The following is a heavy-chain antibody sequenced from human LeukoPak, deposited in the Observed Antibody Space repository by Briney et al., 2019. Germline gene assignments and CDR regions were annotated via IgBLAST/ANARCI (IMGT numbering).Heavy chain of an antibody. CDR3: ARGNSSGWYYTSYYDSSGYYYFDY. V-gene: IGHV1-69*13. D-gene: IGHD3-22*01. Sequence: SVKVSCKASGGTFSSYAISWVRQAPGQGLEWMGGIIPIFGTANYAQKFQGRVTITADESTSTVYMEPSSLRSEDTAVYYCARGNSSGWYYTSYYDSSGYYYFDYWGQGTLVTVSS. CDR2: IIPIFGTA. J-gene: IGHJ4*02. CDR1: GGTFSSYA.